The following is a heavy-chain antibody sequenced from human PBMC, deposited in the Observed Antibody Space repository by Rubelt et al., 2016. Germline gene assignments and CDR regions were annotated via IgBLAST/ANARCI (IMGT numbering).Heavy chain of an antibody. CDR1: GYTFTSYG. D-gene: IGHD3-10*01. Sequence: QVQLVQSGAEVKKPGASVKVSCKASGYTFTSYGISWVRQAPGQGLEWMGWISAYNGNTNYAQKRQGRVTMTRNTSISTAYMELSSLRSEDTAVYYCARGHVGRGYLDYWGQGTLVTVSS. CDR3: ARGHVGRGYLDY. CDR2: ISAYNGNT. J-gene: IGHJ4*02. V-gene: IGHV1-18*01.